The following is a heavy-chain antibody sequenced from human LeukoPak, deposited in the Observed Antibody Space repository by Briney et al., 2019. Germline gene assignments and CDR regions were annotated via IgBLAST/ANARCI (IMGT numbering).Heavy chain of an antibody. J-gene: IGHJ4*02. Sequence: SETLSLTCTVSGGSISSGGYYWSWIRQPAGKGLEWIGRIYTSGSTNYNASLKSRVTISVDTSKNQFSLKLSSVTAADTAVYYCARGRVGACDYWGQGTLVTVSS. V-gene: IGHV4-61*02. CDR2: IYTSGST. CDR1: GGSISSGGYY. D-gene: IGHD1-26*01. CDR3: ARGRVGACDY.